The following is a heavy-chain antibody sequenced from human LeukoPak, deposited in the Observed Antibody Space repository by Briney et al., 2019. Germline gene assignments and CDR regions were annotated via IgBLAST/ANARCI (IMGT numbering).Heavy chain of an antibody. CDR3: ARAVHSDSSGYYDSSMDPGRLDP. CDR2: INPSGDST. D-gene: IGHD3-22*01. J-gene: IGHJ5*02. CDR1: GGVFTTYA. Sequence: GASVKVSCKASGGVFTTYAISWVRQAPGQGLEWMGIINPSGDSTTYAQRFQGRVTMTRDTSTSTVYMELSSLRSEDTAVYYCARAVHSDSSGYYDSSMDPGRLDPWGQGTLVTVSS. V-gene: IGHV1-46*01.